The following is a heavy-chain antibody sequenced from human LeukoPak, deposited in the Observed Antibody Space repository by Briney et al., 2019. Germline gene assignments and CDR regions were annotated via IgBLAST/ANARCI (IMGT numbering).Heavy chain of an antibody. CDR1: GGSISTGSYY. Sequence: SETLSLTCTVSGGSISTGSYYWAWIRQPPGKGLEWIGSLFYSGNMYYSPSLKSRVTISVDTSKNQFSLNLNSVTAADTAVYYCARENIVSTSDFDCWGQGTLVTVSS. D-gene: IGHD5/OR15-5a*01. CDR3: ARENIVSTSDFDC. V-gene: IGHV4-39*07. CDR2: LFYSGNM. J-gene: IGHJ4*02.